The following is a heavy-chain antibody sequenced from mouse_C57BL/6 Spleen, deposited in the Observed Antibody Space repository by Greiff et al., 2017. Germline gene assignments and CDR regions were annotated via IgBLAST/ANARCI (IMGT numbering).Heavy chain of an antibody. CDR3: AIHYYGSSHWYFDV. J-gene: IGHJ1*03. CDR1: GFTFSNYG. CDR2: ISSGGSYT. V-gene: IGHV5-6*01. Sequence: EVKLMESGGDLVKPGGSLKLSCAASGFTFSNYGMSWVRQTPDKRLEWVATISSGGSYTYYPDSVKGRFTISRDNAKNTLYLQMSSLKSEDTAMYYCAIHYYGSSHWYFDVWGTGTTVTVSS. D-gene: IGHD1-1*01.